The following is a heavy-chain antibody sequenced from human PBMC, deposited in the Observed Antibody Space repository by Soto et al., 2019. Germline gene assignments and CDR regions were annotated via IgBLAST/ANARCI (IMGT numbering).Heavy chain of an antibody. V-gene: IGHV1-8*01. J-gene: IGHJ4*02. D-gene: IGHD6-19*01. CDR3: AGSIAVAGPPDY. CDR2: MNPNSGNT. CDR1: GYTFTSYD. Sequence: QVQLVQSGAEVKKPGASVKVSCKASGYTFTSYDINWVRQATGQGLEWRGWMNPNSGNTGYAQKFQGRVTMTRNTSISTAYMELSSLRSEDTAVYYCAGSIAVAGPPDYWGQGTLVTVSS.